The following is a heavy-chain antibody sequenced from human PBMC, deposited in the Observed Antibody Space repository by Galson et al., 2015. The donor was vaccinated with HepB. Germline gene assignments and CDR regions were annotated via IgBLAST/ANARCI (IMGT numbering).Heavy chain of an antibody. V-gene: IGHV3-66*01. Sequence: SLRLSCAASGFTVSSNYMSWVRQAPGKGLEWVSVIYSGGSTYYADSVKGRFTISRDNSKNTLYLQMSSLRAEDTAVYYCARILRGMATIGPWGQGTLVTVSS. D-gene: IGHD5-24*01. CDR1: GFTVSSNY. CDR3: ARILRGMATIGP. CDR2: IYSGGST. J-gene: IGHJ4*02.